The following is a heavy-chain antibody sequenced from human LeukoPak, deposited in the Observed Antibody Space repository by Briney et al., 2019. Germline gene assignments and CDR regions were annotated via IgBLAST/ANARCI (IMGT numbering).Heavy chain of an antibody. CDR3: AKDRMVRGVIILGSSYFDY. CDR1: GFTFSSYG. J-gene: IGHJ4*02. D-gene: IGHD3-10*01. CDR2: IRYDGSNK. Sequence: GGSLRLSCAASGFTFSSYGMHWVRQAPGKGLEWVAFIRYDGSNKYYADSVKGRFTISRDNSKNTLYLQMNRLRAEDTAVYYCAKDRMVRGVIILGSSYFDYWGQGTLVTVSS. V-gene: IGHV3-30*02.